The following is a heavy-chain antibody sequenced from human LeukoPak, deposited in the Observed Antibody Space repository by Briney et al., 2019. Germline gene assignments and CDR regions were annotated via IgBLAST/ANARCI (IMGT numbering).Heavy chain of an antibody. V-gene: IGHV1-8*01. CDR2: MNPNSGNT. D-gene: IGHD3-22*01. CDR3: ARPQIVVGYFDY. J-gene: IGHJ4*02. CDR1: GYTFTSYD. Sequence: ASVTVSCKASGYTFTSYDINWVRQATGQGLEWMGWMNPNSGNTGYAQKFQGRVTMTRNTSISTAYMELSSLRSEDTAVYYCARPQIVVGYFDYWGQGTLVTVSS.